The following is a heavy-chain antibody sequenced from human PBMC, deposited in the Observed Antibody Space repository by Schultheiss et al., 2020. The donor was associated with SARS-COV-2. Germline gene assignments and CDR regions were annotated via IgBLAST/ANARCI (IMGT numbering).Heavy chain of an antibody. CDR3: ARDQYYYDSSGYRGRTWYYGMDV. V-gene: IGHV3-23*01. CDR1: GFTVSSNY. J-gene: IGHJ6*02. Sequence: GGSLRLSCAASGFTVSSNYMSWVRQAPGKGLEWVSAISGSGGSTYYADSVKGRFTISRDNSKNTLYLQMNSLRAEDTAVYYCARDQYYYDSSGYRGRTWYYGMDVWGQGTTVTVSS. D-gene: IGHD3-22*01. CDR2: ISGSGGST.